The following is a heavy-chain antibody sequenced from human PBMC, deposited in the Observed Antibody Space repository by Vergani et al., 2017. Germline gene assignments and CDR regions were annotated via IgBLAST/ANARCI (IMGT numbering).Heavy chain of an antibody. V-gene: IGHV3-21*01. CDR3: ARDRGEVIVPAANSYYFDY. Sequence: EVQLVESGGGLVKPGGSLRLSCAASGFTFSSYSMNWVRQAPGKGLEWVSSISSSSSYIYYADSVKGRFTISRDNAKNSLYLQMNRLRAEDTAVYYCARDRGEVIVPAANSYYFDYWGQGTLVTVSS. CDR1: GFTFSSYS. CDR2: ISSSSSYI. D-gene: IGHD2-2*01. J-gene: IGHJ4*02.